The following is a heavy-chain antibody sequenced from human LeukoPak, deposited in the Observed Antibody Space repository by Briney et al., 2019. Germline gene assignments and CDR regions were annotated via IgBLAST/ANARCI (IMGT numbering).Heavy chain of an antibody. CDR2: INGDGSSV. J-gene: IGHJ4*02. CDR1: GFIFSNYW. CDR3: TSLGGLDY. V-gene: IGHV3-74*01. D-gene: IGHD1-26*01. Sequence: GGSLRLSCAASGFIFSNYWMHWVRQAPGKGLVWVSRINGDGSSVSYADSVKGRFTISRDNAKNTLYLQMDSLRAEDTAVYYCTSLGGLDYWGQRTLVTVSS.